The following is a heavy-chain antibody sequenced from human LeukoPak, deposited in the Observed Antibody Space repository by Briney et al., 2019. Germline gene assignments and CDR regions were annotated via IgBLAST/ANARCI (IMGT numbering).Heavy chain of an antibody. Sequence: GGSLRLSCAASGFTFSNYWMGWVRQAPGKGLEWVANIKQDGSEKRYVDPVKGRFTISRNNAKNSLYLQMNSLRAEDTAVYYCARAPATNEWRCMDYWGQGTLVTVSS. V-gene: IGHV3-7*01. CDR2: IKQDGSEK. CDR1: GFTFSNYW. D-gene: IGHD2-8*02. J-gene: IGHJ4*02. CDR3: ARAPATNEWRCMDY.